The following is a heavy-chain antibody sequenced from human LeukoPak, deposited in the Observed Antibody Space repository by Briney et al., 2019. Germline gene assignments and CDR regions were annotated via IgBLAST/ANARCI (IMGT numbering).Heavy chain of an antibody. CDR1: GFTFSDYY. V-gene: IGHV3-11*01. CDR3: ARLNSSSWYLSPVYGWFDP. CDR2: ISSSGSTI. D-gene: IGHD6-13*01. J-gene: IGHJ5*02. Sequence: PGGSLRLSCAASGFTFSDYYMSWIRQAPGKGLEWVSYISSSGSTIYYADSVKGRFTISRDNAKNSLYLQMNSLRAEDTAVYYCARLNSSSWYLSPVYGWFDPWGQGTLVTVSS.